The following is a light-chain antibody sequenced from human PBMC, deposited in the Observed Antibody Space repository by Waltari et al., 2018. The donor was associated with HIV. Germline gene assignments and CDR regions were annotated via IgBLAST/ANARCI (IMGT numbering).Light chain of an antibody. CDR3: SSYTSTKTL. CDR2: EVT. Sequence: QSALTQPASVSGSRGQSITISCTGSDHDVGGYDYVSWYQQHPGKAPKVIIYEVTKRPSGVSNRFSGSKSGNTASLTISGLQLEDEADYYCSSYTSTKTLFGGGTKLTVL. V-gene: IGLV2-14*01. CDR1: DHDVGGYDY. J-gene: IGLJ2*01.